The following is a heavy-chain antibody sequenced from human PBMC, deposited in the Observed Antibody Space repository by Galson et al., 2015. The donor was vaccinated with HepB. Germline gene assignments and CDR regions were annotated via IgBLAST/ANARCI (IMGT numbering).Heavy chain of an antibody. CDR3: ASHIY. Sequence: SLRLSCAASGFTFKNYWMSWVRQAPGKGLEWVADIKEDGSDKYYVDSVKGRFTISRDNSKNRLYLQMNSLRAEDTAMYYCASHIYWGQGTLVTVSS. CDR2: IKEDGSDK. J-gene: IGHJ4*02. CDR1: GFTFKNYW. V-gene: IGHV3-7*01.